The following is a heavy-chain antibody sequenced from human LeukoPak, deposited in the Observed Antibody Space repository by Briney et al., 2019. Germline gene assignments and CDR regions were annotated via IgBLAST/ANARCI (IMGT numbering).Heavy chain of an antibody. CDR1: GYTFTSYD. D-gene: IGHD3-22*01. CDR3: ARGVWYYYDSSGYYNWFDP. V-gene: IGHV1-8*01. Sequence: ASVKVSCKASGYTFTSYDINWVRQATGQGLEWMGWMNPNSGNTGYAQKFQGRVTMTRNTSISTAYMELSSLRSEDTAVYYCARGVWYYYDSSGYYNWFDPWGQGTLVTVPS. J-gene: IGHJ5*02. CDR2: MNPNSGNT.